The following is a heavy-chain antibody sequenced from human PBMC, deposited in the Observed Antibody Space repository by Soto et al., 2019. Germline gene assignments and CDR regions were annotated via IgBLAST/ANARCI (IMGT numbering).Heavy chain of an antibody. CDR2: ISYDGSNK. J-gene: IGHJ4*02. V-gene: IGHV3-30-3*01. CDR1: GFAFSSYA. Sequence: QVQLVESGGGVAQPGRSLRLSCAASGFAFSSYAIHWVRQSPGKGLQLVAGISYDGSNKYYAVSVTGRFTISRDNSKNALYLPMNSLRPEDTAVYYCARDSGANVDYWGQGTLVTVSS. CDR3: ARDSGANVDY.